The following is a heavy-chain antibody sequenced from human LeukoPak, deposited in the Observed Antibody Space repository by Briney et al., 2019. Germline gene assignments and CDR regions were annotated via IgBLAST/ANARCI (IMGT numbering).Heavy chain of an antibody. D-gene: IGHD1-26*01. CDR2: ISSSSSYI. J-gene: IGHJ4*02. Sequence: PGGSLRLSCAASGFTFSSYAMSWVRQAPGKGLEWVSSISSSSSYIYYADSVKGRFTISRDNAKNSLYLQMNSLRAEDTAVYYCAKERSKISGSYRTHPFDYWGQGTLVTVSS. CDR3: AKERSKISGSYRTHPFDY. CDR1: GFTFSSYA. V-gene: IGHV3-21*01.